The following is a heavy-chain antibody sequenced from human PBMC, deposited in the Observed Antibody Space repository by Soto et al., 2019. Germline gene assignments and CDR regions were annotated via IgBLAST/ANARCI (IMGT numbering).Heavy chain of an antibody. J-gene: IGHJ4*02. CDR3: VRGVSAAGGRLFNY. D-gene: IGHD6-13*01. Sequence: EVQLVESGGGLVQPGGSLRLSCAASGFTFSSYCMSWVRQAPGKGLEWVAHIKQDGREKYYVDSVKGRFTIPSDNANNSLYLQINGLRAEDTDVYYCVRGVSAAGGRLFNYLGQGTLVTVFS. CDR2: IKQDGREK. V-gene: IGHV3-7*01. CDR1: GFTFSSYC.